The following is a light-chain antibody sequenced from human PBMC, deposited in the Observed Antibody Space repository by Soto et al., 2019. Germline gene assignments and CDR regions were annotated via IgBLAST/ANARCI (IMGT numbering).Light chain of an antibody. CDR1: QSVSSY. Sequence: EIVLTQSPATLSLSPGERATLSCRASQSVSSYLAWYQQKPGQAPRLLIYDASNRATGIPARFSGSGSGTDFTLTISSPEPGDFAVYYCQQRSNFLTFGGGTKVEIK. J-gene: IGKJ4*01. CDR3: QQRSNFLT. CDR2: DAS. V-gene: IGKV3-11*01.